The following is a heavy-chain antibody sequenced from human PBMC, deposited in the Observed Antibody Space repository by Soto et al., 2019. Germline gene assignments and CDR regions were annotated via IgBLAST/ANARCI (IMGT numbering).Heavy chain of an antibody. J-gene: IGHJ3*02. V-gene: IGHV4-30-2*01. CDR3: AREEWELLNGAFDI. D-gene: IGHD1-26*01. Sequence: SETLSLTCAVSGGSISSGCYSWSWIRQPPGKGLEWIGYIYHSGSTYYNPSLKSRVTISVDRSKNQFSLKLSSVTAADTAVYYCAREEWELLNGAFDIWGQGTMVTVSS. CDR1: GGSISSGCYS. CDR2: IYHSGST.